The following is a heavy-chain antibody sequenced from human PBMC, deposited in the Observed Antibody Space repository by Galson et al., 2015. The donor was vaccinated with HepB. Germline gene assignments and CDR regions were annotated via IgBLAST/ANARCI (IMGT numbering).Heavy chain of an antibody. CDR1: GFSFINYL. D-gene: IGHD5-12*01. Sequence: QSGAEVKKPGESLKISCKGFGFSFINYLIGWVRQMPGKGLEWMGVIYPGDSDTRYSPSFQGQVIISVDKSMNTAYLRWSSLKASDTAMYYCARIQSGYDIDSWGQGTLVTVSS. CDR3: ARIQSGYDIDS. CDR2: IYPGDSDT. J-gene: IGHJ4*02. V-gene: IGHV5-51*01.